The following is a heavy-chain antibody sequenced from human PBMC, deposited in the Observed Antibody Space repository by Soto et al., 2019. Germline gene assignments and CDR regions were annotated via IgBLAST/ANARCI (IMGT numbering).Heavy chain of an antibody. V-gene: IGHV3-23*01. J-gene: IGHJ4*02. Sequence: LRLSCSASGFTFTSYAMSWVRQAPGKGLEWVSGISGSGGDTKSADSVKGRFTISRDNFKNMLYLQMNSLRAEDTAVYYCAKHDFWTLYNNGLDSWGQGTLVTVYS. CDR1: GFTFTSYA. CDR3: AKHDFWTLYNNGLDS. CDR2: ISGSGGDT. D-gene: IGHD3-3*01.